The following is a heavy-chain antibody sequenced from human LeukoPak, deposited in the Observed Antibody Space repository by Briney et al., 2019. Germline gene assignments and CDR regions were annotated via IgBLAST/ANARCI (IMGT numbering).Heavy chain of an antibody. Sequence: PSETLSLTCAVYGGSFSGYYWSWIRQPPGKGLEWIGEINHSGSTNYNPSLKSRVTISVDTSKNQFSLKLSSVTAADTAVYYCARGRRRDSSGYYYVDYWGQGTLVTVSS. D-gene: IGHD3-22*01. CDR1: GGSFSGYY. J-gene: IGHJ4*02. CDR2: INHSGST. CDR3: ARGRRRDSSGYYYVDY. V-gene: IGHV4-34*01.